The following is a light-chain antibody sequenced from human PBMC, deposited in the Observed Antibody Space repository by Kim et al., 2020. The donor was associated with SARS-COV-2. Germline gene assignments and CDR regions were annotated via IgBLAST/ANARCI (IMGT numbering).Light chain of an antibody. CDR1: QSVSTNY. V-gene: IGKV3-20*01. CDR2: GAS. Sequence: EIVLTQSPRTLSLSPGERATLSCRASQSVSTNYLAWYQQKPGQAPRLLIYGASSRATGIPDRFSGSGSGTDFTFTISRLEPEDFAVYYCHQYATSPPWTFGQGTKVDIK. CDR3: HQYATSPPWT. J-gene: IGKJ1*01.